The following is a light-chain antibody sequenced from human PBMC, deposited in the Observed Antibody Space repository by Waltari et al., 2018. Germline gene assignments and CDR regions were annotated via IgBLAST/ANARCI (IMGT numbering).Light chain of an antibody. V-gene: IGLV2-11*01. CDR1: SSDVGAHKY. Sequence: QSALTQPRSVSGSPGQSVTISCTGTSSDVGAHKYVSWYQQHPGKAPKLMIYDVSKRPSGVPDRFSGSKSGNTASLTISGLQAEDEADYYCCSYAGTYTWVFGGGTKLTVL. J-gene: IGLJ3*02. CDR3: CSYAGTYTWV. CDR2: DVS.